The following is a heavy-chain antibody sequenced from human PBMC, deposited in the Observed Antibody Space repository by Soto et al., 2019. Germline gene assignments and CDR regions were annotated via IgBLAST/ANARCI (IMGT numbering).Heavy chain of an antibody. Sequence: SETLSLTCAVYGGSFSGYYWSWIRQPPGKGLEWIGEINHSGSTNYNPSLKSRVTISVDTSKNQFSLKLSSVTAADTAVYYCARGQSDYLGYWGQGTLVTVSS. J-gene: IGHJ4*02. CDR1: GGSFSGYY. CDR2: INHSGST. D-gene: IGHD5-12*01. CDR3: ARGQSDYLGY. V-gene: IGHV4-34*01.